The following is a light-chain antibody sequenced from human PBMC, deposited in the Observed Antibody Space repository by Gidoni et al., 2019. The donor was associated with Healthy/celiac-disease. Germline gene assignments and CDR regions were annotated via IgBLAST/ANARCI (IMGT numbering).Light chain of an antibody. CDR3: QAWDSSHVV. CDR2: QDS. Sequence: SYDLTQPPSVSVSPGQTASIPCSGDKSGDKYACWYQQKPGQSPVLVIYQDSKRPSGIPERFSGSNSGNTATLTISGTQAMDEADYYCQAWDSSHVVFGGGTKLTVL. V-gene: IGLV3-1*01. CDR1: KSGDKY. J-gene: IGLJ2*01.